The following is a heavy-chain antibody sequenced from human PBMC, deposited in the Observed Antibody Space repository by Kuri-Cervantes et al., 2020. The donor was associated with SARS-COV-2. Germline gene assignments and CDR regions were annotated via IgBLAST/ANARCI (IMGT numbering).Heavy chain of an antibody. D-gene: IGHD3-22*01. V-gene: IGHV1-69*04. CDR1: GGTFSSYT. J-gene: IGHJ4*02. CDR3: ARDPNYDSSGYYGLTFDY. CDR2: IIPILGIA. Sequence: SVKVSCKASGGTFSSYTISWVRQAPGQGLEWMGRIIPILGIANYAQKLQGRVTMTTDTSTSTAYMELRSLRSDDTAVYYCARDPNYDSSGYYGLTFDYWGQGTLVTVSS.